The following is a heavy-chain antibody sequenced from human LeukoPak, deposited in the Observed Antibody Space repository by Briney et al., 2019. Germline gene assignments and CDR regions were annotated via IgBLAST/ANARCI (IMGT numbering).Heavy chain of an antibody. CDR3: ATGGYSYGYGEFDP. V-gene: IGHV4-59*01. CDR1: GGSISSYY. Sequence: PSETLPLTCTVSGGSISSYYWSWIRQPPGKGLEWIGYIYYSGSTNYNPSLKSRVTISVDTSKNQFSLKLSSVTAADTAVYYCATGGYSYGYGEFDPWGQGTLVTVSS. D-gene: IGHD5-18*01. J-gene: IGHJ5*02. CDR2: IYYSGST.